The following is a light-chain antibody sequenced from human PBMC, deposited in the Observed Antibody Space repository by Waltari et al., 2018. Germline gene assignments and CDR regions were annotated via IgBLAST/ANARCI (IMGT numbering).Light chain of an antibody. V-gene: IGLV2-8*01. CDR2: EVS. CDR3: SSHGGSDYFYV. Sequence: QSALTQPPSASGSPGQSVTISCTGTSSDVGYYNLVSSYQQHPGQAPKLIIYEVSKRPSGVPDRFSGSKSGNTASLTVSGLQAEDEADYYCSSHGGSDYFYVFGSGTTVTVL. J-gene: IGLJ1*01. CDR1: SSDVGYYNL.